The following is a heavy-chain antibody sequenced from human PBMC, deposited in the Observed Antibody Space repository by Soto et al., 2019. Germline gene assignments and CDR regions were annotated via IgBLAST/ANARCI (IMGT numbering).Heavy chain of an antibody. Sequence: QVQLQESGPGLVKPSQTLSLTCTVSGGSISSGGSVSSGGYYWAWIRQHPGKGLEWVGYIYYSGTTYYNPSLKGRLIISLDTSKNQFSLKLTSVTAADTAVYYCARDIDGYNNIDSWGQGTLVTVSS. V-gene: IGHV4-31*03. CDR2: IYYSGTT. J-gene: IGHJ4*02. CDR3: ARDIDGYNNIDS. CDR1: GGSISSGGSVSSGGYY. D-gene: IGHD5-12*01.